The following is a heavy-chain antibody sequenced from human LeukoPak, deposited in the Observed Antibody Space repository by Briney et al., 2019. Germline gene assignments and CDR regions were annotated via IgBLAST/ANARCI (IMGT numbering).Heavy chain of an antibody. J-gene: IGHJ3*02. CDR3: ARDREDSRDAFDI. CDR1: DASISSSSYY. Sequence: PSETLSLTCTVSDASISSSSYYWGWIRQPPGKGLEWIGSIYYTGSTSYNPSLKSRVTISVDTSKNQFSLKLSSVTAADTAVYYCARDREDSRDAFDIWGQGTMVTVSS. CDR2: IYYTGST. V-gene: IGHV4-39*07. D-gene: IGHD2-15*01.